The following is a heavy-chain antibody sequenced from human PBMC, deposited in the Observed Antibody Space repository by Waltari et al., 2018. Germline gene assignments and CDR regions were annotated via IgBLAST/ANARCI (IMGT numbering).Heavy chain of an antibody. D-gene: IGHD2-15*01. CDR2: FSYNGNT. J-gene: IGHJ4*02. CDR3: ARPGRVGGGSLMGLDY. Sequence: QLQLQESGPGLVKASETLSLTCSVPGGSLSSTTYYWGWIRQPPGKGLEWIGSFSYNGNTYYNPSLKSRITISVDTSKNQFSLQLRSVTAADTAMYYCARPGRVGGGSLMGLDYWGQGTLVTVSS. CDR1: GGSLSSTTYY. V-gene: IGHV4-39*01.